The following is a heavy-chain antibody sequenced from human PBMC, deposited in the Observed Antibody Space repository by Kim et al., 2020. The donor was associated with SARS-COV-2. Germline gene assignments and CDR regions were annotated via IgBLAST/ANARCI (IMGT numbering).Heavy chain of an antibody. V-gene: IGHV4-30-2*04. J-gene: IGHJ4*02. D-gene: IGHD5-12*01. CDR3: AWTKGVSDYDYDY. Sequence: YNPSFKSRVTISVDTSKNQVSLKLSSVTAADTAVYYCAWTKGVSDYDYDYWGQGTLVTVSS.